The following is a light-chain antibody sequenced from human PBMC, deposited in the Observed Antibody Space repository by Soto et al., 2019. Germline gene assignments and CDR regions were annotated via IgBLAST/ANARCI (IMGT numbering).Light chain of an antibody. CDR1: QEIATY. J-gene: IGKJ5*01. CDR3: QHYTLYAAP. V-gene: IGKV1-5*01. CDR2: GAS. Sequence: RLTQSPSSLSASMGDTVTISCRASQEIATYLAWYQQKPGKAPTLLIFGASSLHNGVPPRFAGSGSGSEFTLTINRLQPDDFATYFCQHYTLYAAPFGQGTRV.